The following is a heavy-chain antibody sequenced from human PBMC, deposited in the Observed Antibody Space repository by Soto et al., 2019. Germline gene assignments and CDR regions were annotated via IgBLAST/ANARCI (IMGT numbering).Heavy chain of an antibody. CDR3: ASHPLGGHFDY. CDR1: GGSISSGGYS. V-gene: IGHV4-30-2*01. Sequence: QLQLQESGSGLVKPSQTLSLTCAVSGGSISSGGYSWSWIRQPPGKGLEWIGYIYHSGSTYYNPSLKSRVTRSVDRSKNQFSPKLSSVTAAATAVYYCASHPLGGHFDYWGQGTLVTVSS. D-gene: IGHD1-26*01. CDR2: IYHSGST. J-gene: IGHJ4*02.